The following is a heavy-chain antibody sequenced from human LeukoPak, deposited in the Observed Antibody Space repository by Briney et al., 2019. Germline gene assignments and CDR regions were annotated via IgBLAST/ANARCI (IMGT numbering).Heavy chain of an antibody. J-gene: IGHJ2*01. CDR1: ASRFTGYW. CDR2: IDPSDSYT. V-gene: IGHV5-10-1*01. Sequence: GESLQISCQGSASRFTGYWISWVRQMPGKGLEWMGRIDPSDSYTSYSPSFQGHVTISTDKSISTVYLQWSSLKASDTAMYHCARHMDYWYFDLWGPGTLVTVSS. CDR3: ARHMDYWYFDL.